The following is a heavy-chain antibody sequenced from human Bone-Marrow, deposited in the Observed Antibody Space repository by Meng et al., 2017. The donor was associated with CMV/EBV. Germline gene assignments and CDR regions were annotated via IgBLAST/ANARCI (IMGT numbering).Heavy chain of an antibody. CDR3: AKGGGDARFCNY. CDR2: IRYDGSNK. CDR1: GFTFSSYG. J-gene: IGHJ4*02. V-gene: IGHV3-30*02. Sequence: GESLKISCAASGFTFSSYGMHWVRQAPGKGLEWVAFIRYDGSNKYYADSVKGRFTISRDNSKNTLYLQMNSVRAEDTAVYYCAKGGGDARFCNYWGQGTLVTVSS. D-gene: IGHD2-21*01.